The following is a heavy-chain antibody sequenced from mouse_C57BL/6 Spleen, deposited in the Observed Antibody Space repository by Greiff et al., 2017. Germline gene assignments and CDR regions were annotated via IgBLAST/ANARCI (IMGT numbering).Heavy chain of an antibody. Sequence: EVMLVESGGGLVKPGGSLKLSCAASGFTFSSYAMSWVRQTPEQRLEWVATISDGGSYTYYPDNVKGRFTISRDNAKNNLYLQMSHLKSEDTAMYYCAREEGMALNDWGQGTTLTVSS. J-gene: IGHJ2*01. D-gene: IGHD2-10*02. CDR1: GFTFSSYA. CDR2: ISDGGSYT. V-gene: IGHV5-4*01. CDR3: AREEGMALND.